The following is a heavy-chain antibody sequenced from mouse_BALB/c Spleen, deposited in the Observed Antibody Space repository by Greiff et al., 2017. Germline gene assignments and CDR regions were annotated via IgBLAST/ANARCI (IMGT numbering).Heavy chain of an antibody. CDR2: IDPSDSET. CDR3: ARSGYGSKAMDY. D-gene: IGHD1-1*01. V-gene: IGHV1-69*02. CDR1: GYTFTSYW. Sequence: QVQLQQPGAELVKPGAPVKLSCKASGYTFTSYWMNWVKQRPGRGLEWIGRIDPSDSETHYNQKFKDKATLTVDKSSSTAYIQLSSLTSEDSAVYYCARSGYGSKAMDYWGQGTSVTVSS. J-gene: IGHJ4*01.